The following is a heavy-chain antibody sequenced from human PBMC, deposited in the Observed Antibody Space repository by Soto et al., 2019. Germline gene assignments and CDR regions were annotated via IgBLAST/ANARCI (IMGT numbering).Heavy chain of an antibody. CDR1: GGSVSSGGNY. CDR2: VHDTGTT. V-gene: IGHV4-39*01. J-gene: IGHJ4*02. D-gene: IGHD6-6*01. CDR3: ARGLSSPSAAGV. Sequence: QLQLQESGPGLVKPSETLSLTCAVSGGSVSSGGNYWGWTRQSPGKGLECIGSVHDTGTTHYNPSLTSRVTISVDTSKNQFSLNVNSVTAADTAVYYCARGLSSPSAAGVWGQGTLVTVSS.